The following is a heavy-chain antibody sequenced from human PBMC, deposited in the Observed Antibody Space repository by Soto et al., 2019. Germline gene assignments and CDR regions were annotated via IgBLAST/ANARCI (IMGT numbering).Heavy chain of an antibody. CDR2: INPNSGGT. CDR1: GYTFTGYY. CDR3: ARGLSLTPTSGFDY. V-gene: IGHV1-2*04. Sequence: GASVKVSCKASGYTFTGYYMHWVRQAPGQGLEWIGWINPNSGGTTYAQKFQGWVAMTRDSSISTAYMLLSRLRSDHTAVYYCARGLSLTPTSGFDYWGQGTLVTVSS. D-gene: IGHD3-16*02. J-gene: IGHJ4*02.